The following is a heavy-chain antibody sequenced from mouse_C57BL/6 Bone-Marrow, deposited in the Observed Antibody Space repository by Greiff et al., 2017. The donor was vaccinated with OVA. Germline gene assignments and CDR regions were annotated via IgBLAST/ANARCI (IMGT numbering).Heavy chain of an antibody. D-gene: IGHD1-1*01. V-gene: IGHV2-2*01. CDR2: IWSGGST. J-gene: IGHJ3*01. CDR1: GFSLTSYC. Sequence: VQLVESGPGLVQPSQSLSITCTVSGFSLTSYCVHWVRQSPGKGLEWLGVIWSGGSTDYNAAFISRLSISKDNSKSQVFFKMNSLQADDTAIYYCARNCYYYGSSPFAYWGQGTLVTVSA. CDR3: ARNCYYYGSSPFAY.